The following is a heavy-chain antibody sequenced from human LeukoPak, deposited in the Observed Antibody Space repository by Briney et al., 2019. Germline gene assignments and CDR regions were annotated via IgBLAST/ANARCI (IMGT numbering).Heavy chain of an antibody. V-gene: IGHV1-2*02. CDR2: INPKSGGT. CDR3: ARASNSYSSGWYASFFDY. D-gene: IGHD6-19*01. CDR1: GYTFSGYY. J-gene: IGHJ4*02. Sequence: ASVKVSCKSSGYTFSGYYMHWVRQAPGQGLEWMGWINPKSGGTNEAQKFHDRVTMTRDTSIRTAYMEVSRLRSDDTAVYYCARASNSYSSGWYASFFDYWGQGTLVTVSS.